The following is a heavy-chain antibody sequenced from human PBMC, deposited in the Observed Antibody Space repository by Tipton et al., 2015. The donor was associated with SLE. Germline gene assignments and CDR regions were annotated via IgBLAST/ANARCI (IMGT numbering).Heavy chain of an antibody. CDR1: GGSISSYY. Sequence: TLSLTCTVSGGSISSYYWSWIRQPPGKGLEWIGYIYYSGSTNYNPSLKSRVTISVDTPKNQFSLKLSSVTAADTAVYYCARTYYYDFWSGFGGFDYWGQGTLVTVSA. V-gene: IGHV4-59*08. CDR2: IYYSGST. D-gene: IGHD3-3*01. CDR3: ARTYYYDFWSGFGGFDY. J-gene: IGHJ4*02.